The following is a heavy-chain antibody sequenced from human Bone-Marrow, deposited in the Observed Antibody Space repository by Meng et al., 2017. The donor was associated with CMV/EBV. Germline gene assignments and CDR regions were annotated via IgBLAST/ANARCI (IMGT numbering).Heavy chain of an antibody. V-gene: IGHV1-2*02. J-gene: IGHJ5*02. CDR2: INPNSGGT. CDR3: ARVDSSGWYEFDP. Sequence: ASVKVSCKASGYTFTSYDINWVRQAPGQGLEWMGWINPNSGGTNYAQKFQGRVTMTRDTSISTAYMELSRLRSDDTAVYYCARVDSSGWYEFDPWGQGTLVTVSS. D-gene: IGHD6-19*01. CDR1: GYTFTSYD.